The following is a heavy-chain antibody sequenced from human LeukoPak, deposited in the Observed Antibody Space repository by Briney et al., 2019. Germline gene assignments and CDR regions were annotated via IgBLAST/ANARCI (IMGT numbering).Heavy chain of an antibody. D-gene: IGHD5-24*01. CDR3: ARAHRDGYNLV. Sequence: GGSLRLSCAASGFTFSSYSMNWVRQAPGKGLEWVSSISSSSYIYYADSVKDRFTISRDNAKNSLYLQMNSLRAEDTAVYYCARAHRDGYNLVWGQGTLVTVSS. CDR1: GFTFSSYS. J-gene: IGHJ1*01. V-gene: IGHV3-21*01. CDR2: ISSSSYI.